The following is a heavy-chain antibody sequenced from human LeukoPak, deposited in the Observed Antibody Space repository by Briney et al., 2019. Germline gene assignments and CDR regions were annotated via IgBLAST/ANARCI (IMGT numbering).Heavy chain of an antibody. Sequence: SQTLSLTCTVSGGSISSGSYYWSWIRQPAGKGLEWIGRICTSGSTNYNPSLKSRVTISVDTSKNQFSLKLSSVTAADTAVYYCARVRSYSLDFDYWGQGTLVTVSS. CDR3: ARVRSYSLDFDY. V-gene: IGHV4-61*02. CDR2: ICTSGST. CDR1: GGSISSGSYY. J-gene: IGHJ4*02. D-gene: IGHD4-11*01.